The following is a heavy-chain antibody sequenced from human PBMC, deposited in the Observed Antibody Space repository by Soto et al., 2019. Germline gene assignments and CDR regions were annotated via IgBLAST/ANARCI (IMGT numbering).Heavy chain of an antibody. CDR1: GFTFSSYA. D-gene: IGHD3-9*01. Sequence: GGSLRLSCAASGFTFSSYAMHWVRQAPGKGLEWVAVISYDGSNKYYADSVKGRFTISRDNSKNTLYLQMNSLRAEDTAVYYCARDFYDLTLFSAHFDYWGQGTLVTVSS. CDR2: ISYDGSNK. V-gene: IGHV3-30-3*01. CDR3: ARDFYDLTLFSAHFDY. J-gene: IGHJ4*02.